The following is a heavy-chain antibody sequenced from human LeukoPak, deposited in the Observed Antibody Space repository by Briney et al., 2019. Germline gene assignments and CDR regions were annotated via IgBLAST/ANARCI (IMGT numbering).Heavy chain of an antibody. J-gene: IGHJ4*02. CDR1: GGSISSDTYS. CDR3: ARGRDYYDSSGFYYVWYFDY. D-gene: IGHD3-22*01. V-gene: IGHV4-61*02. Sequence: PSETLSLTCTVSGGSISSDTYSWSWIRQPAGKGLEWIGRIYSIGNTNYNPSLKSRVTISVDTSKNQFSLKLGSVTAADTAVYYCARGRDYYDSSGFYYVWYFDYWGQGTLVTVSS. CDR2: IYSIGNT.